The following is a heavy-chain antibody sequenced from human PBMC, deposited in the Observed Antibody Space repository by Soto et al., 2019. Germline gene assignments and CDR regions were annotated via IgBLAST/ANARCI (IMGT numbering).Heavy chain of an antibody. V-gene: IGHV3-30-3*01. J-gene: IGHJ4*02. D-gene: IGHD1-26*01. CDR1: GFTFSSYA. Sequence: QVQLVESGGGVVQPGRSLRLSCAASGFTFSSYAMHWVRQAPGKGLEWVAVISYDGSNTYYADSVKGRFTISRDNSKNTLYLQMNSLRAEYTAVYYCANWEYWGQGTLVTVAS. CDR2: ISYDGSNT. CDR3: ANWEY.